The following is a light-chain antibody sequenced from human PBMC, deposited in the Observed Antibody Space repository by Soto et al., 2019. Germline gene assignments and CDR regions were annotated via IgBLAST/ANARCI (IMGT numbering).Light chain of an antibody. V-gene: IGKV3-11*01. CDR1: QCVSSY. CDR2: DAS. J-gene: IGKJ4*01. Sequence: EIVLQQSPATLSFSPGERATLSCRASQCVSSYLAWYQQKPGQAPRLLIYDASNSATGIPARFSGSGSETDFTLTISSLEPEDFALDYCQQRNSWPLTFGGRTNVQIK. CDR3: QQRNSWPLT.